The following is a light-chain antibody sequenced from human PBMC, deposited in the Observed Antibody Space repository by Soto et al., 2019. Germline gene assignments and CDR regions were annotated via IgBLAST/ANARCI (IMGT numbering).Light chain of an antibody. J-gene: IGKJ1*01. CDR1: QSVSSN. CDR3: QQYGGSPRT. V-gene: IGKV3-15*01. CDR2: GAS. Sequence: EIVMTQSPATLSVSPGERATLSCRASQSVSSNLVWYQQKPGQAPRLLIYGASTRVTGIPARFSGSGSGTEFTLTISRLEPEDFAVYYCQQYGGSPRTFGQGTKVDIK.